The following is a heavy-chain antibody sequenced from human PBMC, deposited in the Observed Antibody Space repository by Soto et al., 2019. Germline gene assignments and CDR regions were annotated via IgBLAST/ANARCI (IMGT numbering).Heavy chain of an antibody. Sequence: SETLSLTCTVSAGSVSSGSSYWSWIRQPPGKGLEWIGYIYYSGSTNYNPSLKSRVTISVDTSKNQFSLKLSSVTAADTAVYYCARRYSSAFDIWGQGTMVTVSS. CDR1: AGSVSSGSSY. D-gene: IGHD6-13*01. V-gene: IGHV4-61*01. CDR2: IYYSGST. J-gene: IGHJ3*02. CDR3: ARRYSSAFDI.